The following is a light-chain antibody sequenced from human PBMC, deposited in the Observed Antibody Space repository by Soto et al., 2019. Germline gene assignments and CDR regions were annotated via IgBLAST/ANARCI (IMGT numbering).Light chain of an antibody. CDR1: QSVSSN. CDR2: GAS. Sequence: EIVMTQSPATLSVSPGERATLSCRASQSVSSNLAWYQQKPGQAPRLLIYGASTRATGIPARFSGSGSGTEFTLTISSLQSEDFAVYYCQQYASPPLLTFGGGTKVEIK. V-gene: IGKV3-15*01. J-gene: IGKJ4*01. CDR3: QQYASPPLLT.